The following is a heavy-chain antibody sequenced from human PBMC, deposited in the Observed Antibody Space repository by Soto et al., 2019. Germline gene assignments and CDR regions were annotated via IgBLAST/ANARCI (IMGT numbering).Heavy chain of an antibody. CDR3: ARDTHSAGGWFDT. Sequence: QVQLVQSGAEVKKPGSSVKVSCKASGGTFRSLRIPWVRQAPGQGLEWMGGITPLFGIPNYPQKFQGRLTITANKSTGTAYLELSSLRSEDTAVYYCARDTHSAGGWFDTWGRGTLVTVSS. D-gene: IGHD2-15*01. J-gene: IGHJ5*02. CDR2: ITPLFGIP. CDR1: GGTFRSLR. V-gene: IGHV1-69*17.